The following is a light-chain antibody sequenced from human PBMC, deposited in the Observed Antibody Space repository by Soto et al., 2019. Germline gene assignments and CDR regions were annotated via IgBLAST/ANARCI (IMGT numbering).Light chain of an antibody. Sequence: EIVLTQSPGTLSLSPGERATLSCRASQSVSSSYLAWYQQKPGQAPRLLIYGASSRATGIPDRFSGSGSGTDFTLTISRLEPEDFAVYYCQQYGRSPSTCGGGTKVDIK. CDR1: QSVSSSY. CDR2: GAS. J-gene: IGKJ4*01. CDR3: QQYGRSPST. V-gene: IGKV3-20*01.